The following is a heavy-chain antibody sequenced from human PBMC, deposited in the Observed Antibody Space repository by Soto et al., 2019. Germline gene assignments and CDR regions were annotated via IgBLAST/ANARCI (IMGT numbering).Heavy chain of an antibody. V-gene: IGHV3-30*18. CDR1: GFTFSTYG. CDR2: IFYDGYLK. D-gene: IGHD3-10*01. J-gene: IGHJ6*02. CDR3: AKDFKVSGSHYGTLNYYYGMDV. Sequence: QVQLVESGGGVVQPGRSLRLSCAASGFTFSTYGMQWVRQAPGKGREWGAVIFYDGYLKYYVDAVKGRFTVARDNSKNTLFLEMNSLRVEDTAVYFCAKDFKVSGSHYGTLNYYYGMDVWGQGTTVTVSS.